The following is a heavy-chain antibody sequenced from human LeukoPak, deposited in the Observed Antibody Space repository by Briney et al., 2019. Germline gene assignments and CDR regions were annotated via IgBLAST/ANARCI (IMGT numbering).Heavy chain of an antibody. CDR3: ARSKPTTVTTAFDP. CDR1: GYSFTGHY. D-gene: IGHD4-11*01. Sequence: ASVKVSCKASGYSFTGHYIHWVRQAPGQRPEWVGWINPNSGDTTYAQNFQGWVTMTRDTSITTVYMELSRLRSDDTAVYYCARSKPTTVTTAFDPWGQGTLVTVSS. CDR2: INPNSGDT. V-gene: IGHV1-2*04. J-gene: IGHJ5*02.